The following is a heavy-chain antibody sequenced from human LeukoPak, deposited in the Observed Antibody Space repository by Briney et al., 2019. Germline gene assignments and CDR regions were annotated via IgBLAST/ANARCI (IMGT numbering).Heavy chain of an antibody. D-gene: IGHD3-16*02. CDR3: ARDRGYVWAGYRYTSLFDY. Sequence: ASVKVSCKASGYTFTGYYMYWVRQAPGQGLEWRGWINPNSGGTNYAQKFQGRVTMTRAKSLSTDYMELSRLRSDDTAVYYCARDRGYVWAGYRYTSLFDYWGQGRLVTVSS. CDR2: INPNSGGT. V-gene: IGHV1-2*02. J-gene: IGHJ4*02. CDR1: GYTFTGYY.